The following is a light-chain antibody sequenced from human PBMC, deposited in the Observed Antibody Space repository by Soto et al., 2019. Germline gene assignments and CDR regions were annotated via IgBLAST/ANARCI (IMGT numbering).Light chain of an antibody. CDR3: QQYNGYSRT. CDR2: DVS. Sequence: DIQITQSPSTMSGSVGDRVTITCRASQTISSWLAWYQQKPGKAPKLLISDVSSLERGVPSRFSGSGSGTEFTLTISSMQPDEFATFYCQQYNGYSRTFGQGTKVDIK. J-gene: IGKJ1*01. V-gene: IGKV1-5*01. CDR1: QTISSW.